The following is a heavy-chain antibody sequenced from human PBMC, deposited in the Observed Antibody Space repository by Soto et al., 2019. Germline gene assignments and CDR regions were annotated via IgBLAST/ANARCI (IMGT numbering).Heavy chain of an antibody. D-gene: IGHD6-13*01. CDR1: SFTFSNAW. J-gene: IGHJ1*01. Sequence: EVQLVESGGGWVKPGGSLRLSCAASSFTFSNAWMNLVRQAPGKGLEWVGRIKSKTDGGTIDYAVPGKGRFTISIDDSKNTLFLQMNSLKTEDTAMYYCTTIGSSWGAWGQGTLVTVSS. CDR2: IKSKTDGGTI. CDR3: TTIGSSWGA. V-gene: IGHV3-15*07.